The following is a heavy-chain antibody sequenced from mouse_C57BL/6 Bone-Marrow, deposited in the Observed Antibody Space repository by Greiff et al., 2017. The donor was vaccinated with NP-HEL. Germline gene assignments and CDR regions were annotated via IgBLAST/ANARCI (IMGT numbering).Heavy chain of an antibody. D-gene: IGHD2-3*01. J-gene: IGHJ4*01. V-gene: IGHV3-8*01. CDR3: ARWYDGYYDYAMDY. CDR1: GYSITSDY. Sequence: ESGPGLAKPSQTLSLTCSVTGYSITSDYWNSIRKFPGNKLEYMGYISYSGSTYYNPSLKSRISITRETSKNQYYLQLNSVTTEDTATYYCARWYDGYYDYAMDYWGQGTSVTVSS. CDR2: ISYSGST.